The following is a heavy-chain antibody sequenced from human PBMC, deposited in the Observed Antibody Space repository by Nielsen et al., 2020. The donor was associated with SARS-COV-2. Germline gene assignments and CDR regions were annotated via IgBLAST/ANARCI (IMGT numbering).Heavy chain of an antibody. CDR1: GYTFTSYW. J-gene: IGHJ4*02. CDR3: ARRVYQQWLVTDY. Sequence: GESLKISCKASGYTFTSYWIGWVRQMPGKGLEWMGIIYPGDSDTRYSPSFQGQVTISADKSISTAYLQWSSLKASDTAMYYCARRVYQQWLVTDYWGQGTLVTVSS. CDR2: IYPGDSDT. D-gene: IGHD6-19*01. V-gene: IGHV5-51*01.